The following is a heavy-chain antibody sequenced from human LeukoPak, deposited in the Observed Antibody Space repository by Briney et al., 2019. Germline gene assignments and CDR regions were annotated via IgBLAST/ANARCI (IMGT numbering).Heavy chain of an antibody. D-gene: IGHD6-19*01. Sequence: SQTLTLTSLISGDSDSSNSAAWNWIRQSPSRGLQWLGRTYYRSKWYNEYAVSVRSRITVNPDTSKNQFPLLLNSVTPEDTAVYFCAGGSGWSNDYWGQGTLVTVSS. CDR2: TYYRSKWYN. CDR3: AGGSGWSNDY. CDR1: GDSDSSNSAA. J-gene: IGHJ4*02. V-gene: IGHV6-1*01.